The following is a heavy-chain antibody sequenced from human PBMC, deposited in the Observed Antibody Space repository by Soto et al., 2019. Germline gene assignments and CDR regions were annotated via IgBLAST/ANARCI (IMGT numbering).Heavy chain of an antibody. J-gene: IGHJ4*02. D-gene: IGHD6-19*01. CDR1: GGSISSSSYY. V-gene: IGHV4-39*01. CDR3: ARLGFQWSLDY. Sequence: SETLSLTCTVSGGSISSSSYYWGWIRQPPGKGLEWIGSIYYSGSTYYNPSLKSRVTISVDTSKNQFSLKLSSVTAADTAVYYCARLGFQWSLDYWGQGTLVTVYS. CDR2: IYYSGST.